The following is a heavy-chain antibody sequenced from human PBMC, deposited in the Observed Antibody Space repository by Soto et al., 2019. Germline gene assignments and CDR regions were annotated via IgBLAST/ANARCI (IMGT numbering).Heavy chain of an antibody. CDR1: GFIAGSHY. CDR3: VRGPSDSMFRFLEWPYGDY. Sequence: EVQLVESGGGLIQSGGSLRLSCAASGFIAGSHYMSWVRQAPGKGLEWVSVIYAGGTTHYVDSVKGRFTISRDDSKNTLYLEMNSLRAEDTAVYYCVRGPSDSMFRFLEWPYGDYWGQGTLVTVSS. CDR2: IYAGGTT. V-gene: IGHV3-53*01. D-gene: IGHD3-3*01. J-gene: IGHJ4*02.